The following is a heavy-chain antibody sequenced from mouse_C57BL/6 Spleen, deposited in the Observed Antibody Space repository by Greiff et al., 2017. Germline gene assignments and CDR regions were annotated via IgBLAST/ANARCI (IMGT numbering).Heavy chain of an antibody. V-gene: IGHV1-55*01. J-gene: IGHJ2*01. CDR3: ARPAMVTTSYFDY. CDR1: GYTFTSYW. Sequence: VQLKQSGAELVKPGASVKMSCKASGYTFTSYWITWVKQRPGQGLEWIGDIYPGSGSTNYNEKFKSKATLTVDTSSSTAYMQLSSLTSEDSAVYYCARPAMVTTSYFDYWGQGTTLTVSS. D-gene: IGHD2-9*01. CDR2: IYPGSGST.